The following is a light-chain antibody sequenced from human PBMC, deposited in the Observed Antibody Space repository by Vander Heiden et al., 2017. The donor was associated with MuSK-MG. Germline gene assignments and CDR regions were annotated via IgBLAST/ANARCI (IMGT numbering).Light chain of an antibody. CDR1: QDIRMY. J-gene: IGKJ5*01. CDR2: DAS. V-gene: IGKV1-33*01. CDR3: LQYANLPFK. Sequence: DVQMTQSPSSLSASVGDRVTITCQASQDIRMYLNWYQHKPGKAPQLLIYDASTLETGVSSRFSGSGSGTDFSFTISSLQPEDIATYYCLQYANLPFKFGQGTRLEIK.